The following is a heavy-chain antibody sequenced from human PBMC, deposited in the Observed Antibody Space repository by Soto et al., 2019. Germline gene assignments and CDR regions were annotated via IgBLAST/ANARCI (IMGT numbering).Heavy chain of an antibody. CDR3: ARDGVAAGNINFDY. D-gene: IGHD6-19*01. CDR2: ISGDSGNT. V-gene: IGHV1-3*01. J-gene: IGHJ4*01. CDR1: VYMFTKSA. Sequence: ASVKVSCKASVYMFTKSAMHWVRQAPGQRLEWMGWISGDSGNTKYSPKLQDRVTITRDTSASTAYMELSSLRSEDTALYYCARDGVAAGNINFDYWGQGTLVTVSS.